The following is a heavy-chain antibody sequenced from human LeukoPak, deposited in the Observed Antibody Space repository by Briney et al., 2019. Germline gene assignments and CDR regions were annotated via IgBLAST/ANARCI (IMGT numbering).Heavy chain of an antibody. Sequence: ASVKVSCKASGYTFTSYGVSWVRQAPGQGLEWMGWISAYNGNTNYAQKLHGRVTMTTDTSTSTAYMELRSLRSDDTAVYYCARDFDCSGGSCYSDWGQGTLVTVSS. J-gene: IGHJ4*02. CDR3: ARDFDCSGGSCYSD. CDR2: ISAYNGNT. CDR1: GYTFTSYG. V-gene: IGHV1-18*01. D-gene: IGHD2-15*01.